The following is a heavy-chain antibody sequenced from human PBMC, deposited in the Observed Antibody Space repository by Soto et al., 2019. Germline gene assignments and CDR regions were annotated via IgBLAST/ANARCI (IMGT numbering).Heavy chain of an antibody. J-gene: IGHJ4*01. V-gene: IGHV4-59*01. CDR2: IYYRGST. CDR3: AREVPATRYSFYDY. CDR1: GGSISSYY. Sequence: SATLSLTCNVSGGSISSYYWSWIRQPPGKGLEWIGYIYYRGSTNYNPSLKRRVTISVDTSKNQFSLPLSSVTAADTAVYYCAREVPATRYSFYDYWGHGTLVTVSS. D-gene: IGHD5-18*01.